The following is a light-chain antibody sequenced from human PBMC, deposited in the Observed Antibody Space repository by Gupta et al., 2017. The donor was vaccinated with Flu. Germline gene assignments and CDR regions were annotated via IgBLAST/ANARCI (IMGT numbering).Light chain of an antibody. CDR2: EVS. V-gene: IGLV2-8*01. CDR3: SAYAGTNGV. J-gene: IGLJ1*01. CDR1: SSDLGDYNY. Sequence: QSALTHPPSASGSPGQSVTISFTGTSSDLGDYNYVSWYQQHPGKAPKLSSNEVSKRPSGVPDRVCGAKSGNKASMDVSGLQAEEKTAESCSAYAGTNGVFGTGTKVTVL.